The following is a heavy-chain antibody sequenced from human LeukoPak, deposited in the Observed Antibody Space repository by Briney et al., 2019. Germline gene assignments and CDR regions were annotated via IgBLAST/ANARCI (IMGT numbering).Heavy chain of an antibody. CDR1: GGSISSYY. CDR3: ARGIAAAPGPNEYYYYGMDV. Sequence: PSETLSLTCTVSGGSISSYYWSWIRQPAGKGLEWIGRIYTSGSTNYNPSLKSRVTMSVDTSKNQFSPKLSSVTAADTAVYYCARGIAAAPGPNEYYYYGMDVWGQGTTVTVSS. J-gene: IGHJ6*02. CDR2: IYTSGST. V-gene: IGHV4-4*07. D-gene: IGHD6-13*01.